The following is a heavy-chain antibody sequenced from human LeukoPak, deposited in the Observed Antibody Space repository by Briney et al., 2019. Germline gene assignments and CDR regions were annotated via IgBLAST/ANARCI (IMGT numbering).Heavy chain of an antibody. Sequence: SETLSLTCAVSGVSFDDYYRAWVRQTPGKGLEWIGEINHSGYTNDSPSLKSRVTLSIDTSRKQFSLNLRSVTVADAGTYYCTRMTTGHDYWGQGTLVTVSS. CDR2: INHSGYT. D-gene: IGHD4-17*01. CDR1: GVSFDDYY. CDR3: TRMTTGHDY. J-gene: IGHJ4*02. V-gene: IGHV4-34*01.